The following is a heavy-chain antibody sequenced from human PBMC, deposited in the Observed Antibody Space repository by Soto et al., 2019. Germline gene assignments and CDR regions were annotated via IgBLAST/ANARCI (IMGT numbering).Heavy chain of an antibody. V-gene: IGHV5-51*01. CDR1: GYSFTSYW. CDR3: ARHMSSGSLPDYYYGMDV. D-gene: IGHD3-22*01. CDR2: IYPGDSDT. Sequence: GESLNISCKGSGYSFTSYWIGWVRQMPVKGLEWMGIIYPGDSDTRYSPSFQGQVTISADKSISTAYLQCSSRKASDTAMYYCARHMSSGSLPDYYYGMDVWGQGTTVTVSS. J-gene: IGHJ6*02.